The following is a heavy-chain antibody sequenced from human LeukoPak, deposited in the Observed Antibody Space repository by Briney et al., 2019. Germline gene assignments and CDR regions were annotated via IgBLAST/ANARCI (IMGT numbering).Heavy chain of an antibody. Sequence: ASQTLSLTCTVSGGSISSGSYYWSWIRQPAGKGLEWIGRIYTSGSTNYNPSLKSRVTISVDTSKNQFSLKLSSVTAADTAVYYCARELIANSGGWFDPWGQGTLVTVSS. CDR2: IYTSGST. J-gene: IGHJ5*02. CDR1: GGSISSGSYY. D-gene: IGHD5-12*01. CDR3: ARELIANSGGWFDP. V-gene: IGHV4-61*02.